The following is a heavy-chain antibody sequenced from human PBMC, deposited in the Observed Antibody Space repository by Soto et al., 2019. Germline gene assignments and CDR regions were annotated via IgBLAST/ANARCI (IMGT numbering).Heavy chain of an antibody. CDR3: AKVRITMVRGVITPDAFDI. J-gene: IGHJ3*02. D-gene: IGHD3-10*01. CDR1: GFTFSSYA. CDR2: ISGSGGST. Sequence: GSLRLSCAASGFTFSSYAMSWVRQAPGKGLEWVSAISGSGGSTYYADSVKGRFTISRDNSKNTLYLQMNSLRAEDTAVYYCAKVRITMVRGVITPDAFDIWGQGTMVTVSS. V-gene: IGHV3-23*01.